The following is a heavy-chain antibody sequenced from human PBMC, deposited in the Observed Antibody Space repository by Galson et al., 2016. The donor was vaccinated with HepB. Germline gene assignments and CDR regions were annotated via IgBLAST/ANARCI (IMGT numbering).Heavy chain of an antibody. D-gene: IGHD3-3*01. CDR1: GFTFGNYW. CDR2: IIQDGSEK. V-gene: IGHV3-7*03. Sequence: SLRLSCAASGFTFGNYWMNWVRQAPGKGLEWVANIIQDGSEKYNVDSVKGRFAISRDNAKNSLYLQMNSLRAEDTAVYYCARDRDYDFWSSYLDVTRYYMDVWGKGTTVTVSS. J-gene: IGHJ6*03. CDR3: ARDRDYDFWSSYLDVTRYYMDV.